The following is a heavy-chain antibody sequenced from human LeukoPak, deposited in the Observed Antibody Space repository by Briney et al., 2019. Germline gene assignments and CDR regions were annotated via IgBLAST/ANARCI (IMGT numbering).Heavy chain of an antibody. CDR2: ISDDGSNK. J-gene: IGHJ4*02. D-gene: IGHD2-21*02. V-gene: IGHV3-30*04. CDR1: GFTFSSYA. Sequence: GGSLRLSCAASGFTFSSYAMHWVRQAPGKGLEWVAVISDDGSNKYYADSVKGRFTISRDNSKNTLYLQMNSLRAEDTAVYYCARDRCGGDCWPPGYWGQGTLVTVSS. CDR3: ARDRCGGDCWPPGY.